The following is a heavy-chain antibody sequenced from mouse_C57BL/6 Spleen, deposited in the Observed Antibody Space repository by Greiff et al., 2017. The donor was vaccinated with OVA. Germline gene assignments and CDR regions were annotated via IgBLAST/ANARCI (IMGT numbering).Heavy chain of an antibody. CDR2: ISYDGSN. Sequence: EVQLVESGPGLVKPSQSLSLTCSVTGYSITSGYYWNWIRQFPGNKLEWMGYISYDGSNNYNPSLKNRISITRDTSKNQFFLKLNSVTTEDTATYYCARVLLAYGDAMDYWGQGTSVTVSS. CDR1: GYSITSGYY. D-gene: IGHD6-5*01. V-gene: IGHV3-6*01. J-gene: IGHJ4*01. CDR3: ARVLLAYGDAMDY.